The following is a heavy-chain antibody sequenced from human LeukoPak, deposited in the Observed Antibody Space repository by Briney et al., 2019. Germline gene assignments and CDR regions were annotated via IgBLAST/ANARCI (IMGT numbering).Heavy chain of an antibody. Sequence: SETLSLTCTVSGGSISSYYWSWIRQPPGKGLEWIGYIYYSGSTNHNPSLKSRVTISVDTSKNQFSLKLSSVTAADTAVYYCAREGLGYSSGCIDYWGQGTLVTVSS. D-gene: IGHD6-19*01. CDR2: IYYSGST. J-gene: IGHJ4*02. V-gene: IGHV4-59*01. CDR1: GGSISSYY. CDR3: AREGLGYSSGCIDY.